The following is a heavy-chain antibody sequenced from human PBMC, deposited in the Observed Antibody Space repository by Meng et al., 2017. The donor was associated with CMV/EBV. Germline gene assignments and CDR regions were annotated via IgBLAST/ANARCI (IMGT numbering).Heavy chain of an antibody. CDR3: ARRIGDIVVVPAAIHASQNLFDP. V-gene: IGHV4-39*01. D-gene: IGHD2-2*02. J-gene: IGHJ5*02. CDR1: GGSISSSSYY. CDR2: IYYSGST. Sequence: SETLSLTCTVSGGSISSSSYYWGWIRQPPGKGLEWIGSIYYSGSTYYNPSLKSRVTISVDTSKNQFSLKLSSVTAADTPVYYCARRIGDIVVVPAAIHASQNLFDPWGQGTLVTVSS.